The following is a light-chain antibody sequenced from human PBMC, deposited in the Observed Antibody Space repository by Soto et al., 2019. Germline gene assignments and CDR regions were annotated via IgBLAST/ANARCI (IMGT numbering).Light chain of an antibody. J-gene: IGKJ1*01. CDR3: LQDINYPWT. Sequence: IQMTQSPSSLSASVGDRFTITCRASQSISSYLNWYQQKPWKAPKLLIYAASNLQSGVPSRFSGSGSGTDFTLAISSLQPEDSATYYCLQDINYPWTFGQGTKVDIK. V-gene: IGKV1-6*01. CDR1: QSISSY. CDR2: AAS.